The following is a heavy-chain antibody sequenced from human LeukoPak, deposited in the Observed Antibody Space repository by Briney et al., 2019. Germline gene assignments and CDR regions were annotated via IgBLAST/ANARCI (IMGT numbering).Heavy chain of an antibody. Sequence: PGGSLRLSRVASGFTFSDYWIYWVRQPPGKGLEWVSYISSSSSTIYYADSVKGRFTISRDNAKNSLYLQMNSPRAEDTAVYYCARDGGRTFDYWGQGTLVTVSS. D-gene: IGHD3-16*01. CDR3: ARDGGRTFDY. V-gene: IGHV3-48*01. CDR1: GFTFSDYW. CDR2: ISSSSSTI. J-gene: IGHJ4*02.